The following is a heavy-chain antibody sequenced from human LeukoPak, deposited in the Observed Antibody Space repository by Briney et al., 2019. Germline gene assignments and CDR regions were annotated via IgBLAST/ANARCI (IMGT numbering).Heavy chain of an antibody. CDR3: GRVVLSGSYYFDY. CDR2: ISHDGSNK. D-gene: IGHD1-26*01. Sequence: GGSLRLSCAASGFTFSTYGMHWVRQAPGKGLEWVSAISHDGSNKYYADSVKGRFTISRDNSKNTVYLQMNSLRDEDTAVYYCGRVVLSGSYYFDYWGQGTLVTVSS. J-gene: IGHJ4*02. CDR1: GFTFSTYG. V-gene: IGHV3-30*03.